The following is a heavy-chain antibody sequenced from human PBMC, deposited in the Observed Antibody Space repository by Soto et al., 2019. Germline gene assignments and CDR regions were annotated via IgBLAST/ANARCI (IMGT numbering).Heavy chain of an antibody. Sequence: EVQLVESGGGLVQPGGSLRLSCAASGFTFSSYWMSWVRQAPGKGLEWVANIKQDGSEKYYVDSVKGRFTNSRDNAKNTLYLQMNSLRAEDTAVYYGARDKPGIYCSGGSCDYPYGMDVWGQGTTVTVSS. J-gene: IGHJ6*02. CDR1: GFTFSSYW. V-gene: IGHV3-7*05. D-gene: IGHD2-15*01. CDR3: ARDKPGIYCSGGSCDYPYGMDV. CDR2: IKQDGSEK.